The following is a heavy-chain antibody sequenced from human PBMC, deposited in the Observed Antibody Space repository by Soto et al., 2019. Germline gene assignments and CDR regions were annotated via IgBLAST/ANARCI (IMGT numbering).Heavy chain of an antibody. Sequence: SETLSLTCSVSGASIRDGDYYWSWLRQPPGKGPEWIGIIDYTGGTHYNPTLTGPVSMSVDTSANQFSLKVNFVTATDSAVYYCARVGYGDYGRGYYFDFWGPGILVTVSS. CDR1: GASIRDGDYY. CDR3: ARVGYGDYGRGYYFDF. J-gene: IGHJ4*02. D-gene: IGHD4-17*01. CDR2: IDYTGGT. V-gene: IGHV4-30-4*01.